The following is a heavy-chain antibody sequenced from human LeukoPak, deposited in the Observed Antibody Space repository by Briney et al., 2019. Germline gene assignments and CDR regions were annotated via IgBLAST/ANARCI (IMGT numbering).Heavy chain of an antibody. CDR1: GFTFSSYA. Sequence: GGSLRLSCAASGFTFSSYAMSWVRQAPGKGLGWVSDISGSGSSTYYADSVKGRFTISRDTSKDTLYLQMNSLRAEDTAVYYCAKALTSYYNYMDVWGKGTTVTVSS. V-gene: IGHV3-23*01. CDR2: ISGSGSST. CDR3: AKALTSYYNYMDV. J-gene: IGHJ6*03.